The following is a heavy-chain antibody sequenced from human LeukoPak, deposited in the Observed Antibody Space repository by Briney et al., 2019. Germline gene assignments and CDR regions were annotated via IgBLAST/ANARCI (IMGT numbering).Heavy chain of an antibody. CDR1: GYTFSNYD. Sequence: ASVKVSCKASGYTFSNYDISWVRQAPGQGLEWMGWISAYNGNTKYVQNLQGRVTMTTDTSTSTAYMELRSLRSDDTAVYFCALVTSAPGWGQEPWSPSPQ. D-gene: IGHD1-14*01. J-gene: IGHJ4*01. V-gene: IGHV1-18*01. CDR3: ALVTSAPG. CDR2: ISAYNGNT.